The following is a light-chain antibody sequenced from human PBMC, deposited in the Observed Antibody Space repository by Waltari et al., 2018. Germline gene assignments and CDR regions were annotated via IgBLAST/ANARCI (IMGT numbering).Light chain of an antibody. CDR3: QQYANTPRT. Sequence: DIVMTQSPDSLAVSLGERATVNCKSSQSVLYSPNNKNYLAWYQQKPGQPPKLLIYWASTRESGVPDRFSVSGSGTDFTLTISSLQAEDVAVYYCQQYANTPRTFGQGTTVEIK. CDR1: QSVLYSPNNKNY. CDR2: WAS. J-gene: IGKJ1*01. V-gene: IGKV4-1*01.